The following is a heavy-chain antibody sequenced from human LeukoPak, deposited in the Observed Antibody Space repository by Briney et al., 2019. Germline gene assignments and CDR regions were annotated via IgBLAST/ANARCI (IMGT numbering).Heavy chain of an antibody. CDR3: AKDPRYSSSWYTDY. J-gene: IGHJ4*02. D-gene: IGHD6-13*01. V-gene: IGHV3-23*01. CDR2: ISGSGGST. CDR1: GFTFSSYA. Sequence: GGSLRLSCAASGFTFSSYAMSWVRQAPGKGLEWVSAISGSGGSTNYADSVKGRFTISRDNSKNTLYLQMNSLRAEDTAVYYCAKDPRYSSSWYTDYWGQGTLVTVSS.